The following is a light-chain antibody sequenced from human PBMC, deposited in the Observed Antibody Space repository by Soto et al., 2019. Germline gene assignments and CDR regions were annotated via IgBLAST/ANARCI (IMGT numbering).Light chain of an antibody. J-gene: IGLJ2*01. CDR2: LNSDGSH. CDR1: SGHSSYA. Sequence: QPVLTQSPSASASLGASVKLTCTLSSGHSSYAIAWHQQQPEQGPRYLMKLNSDGSHSKGDGIPDRFSGSSSGAERSLTISSLQSEDEADYYCQTWGTGTVVFGGGTKLTVL. V-gene: IGLV4-69*01. CDR3: QTWGTGTVV.